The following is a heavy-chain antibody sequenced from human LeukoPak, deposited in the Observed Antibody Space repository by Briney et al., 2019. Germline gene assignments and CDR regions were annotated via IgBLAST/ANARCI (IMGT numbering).Heavy chain of an antibody. J-gene: IGHJ4*02. D-gene: IGHD3-10*02. CDR1: GYTFTGYY. CDR3: ARERALASGLRVFGY. CDR2: INPNSGGT. Sequence: ASVKVSCKASGYTFTGYYVHWVRQAPGQGLEWMGRINPNSGGTNYAQKFQGRVTMTRDTSISTAYMELSRLRSDDTAVYYCARERALASGLRVFGYWGQGTLVTVSS. V-gene: IGHV1-2*06.